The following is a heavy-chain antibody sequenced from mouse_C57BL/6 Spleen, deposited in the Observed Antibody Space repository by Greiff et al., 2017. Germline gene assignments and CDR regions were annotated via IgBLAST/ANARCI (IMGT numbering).Heavy chain of an antibody. CDR3: ARNTFYYYGSNYYAMDY. J-gene: IGHJ4*01. CDR1: GFSLTSYG. CDR2: IWSGGST. V-gene: IGHV2-2*01. D-gene: IGHD1-1*01. Sequence: QVQLQQSGPGLVQPSQRLSITCTVSGFSLTSYGVHWVRQSPGKGLEWLGVIWSGGSTDYNAAFISRLSISKDNSKSQVFFKMNSLQADDTAIYYCARNTFYYYGSNYYAMDYWGQGTSVTVSS.